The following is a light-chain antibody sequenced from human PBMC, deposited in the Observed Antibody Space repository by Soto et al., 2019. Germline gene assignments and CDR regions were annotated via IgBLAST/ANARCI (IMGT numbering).Light chain of an antibody. J-gene: IGKJ3*01. CDR2: GAS. CDR1: QSISSSY. Sequence: EIVLTQSPGTLSLSPGERATLSCRASQSISSSYLAWYQQKPGQAPRLLVYGASSRATGIPDRFSGSGSGTDFTLTISRLEPEDCAVYYGQQYCSSRFTFGPGTKVDIK. V-gene: IGKV3-20*01. CDR3: QQYCSSRFT.